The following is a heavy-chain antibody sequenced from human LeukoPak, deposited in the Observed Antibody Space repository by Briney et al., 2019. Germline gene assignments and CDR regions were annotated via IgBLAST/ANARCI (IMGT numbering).Heavy chain of an antibody. CDR1: GASLSSYY. CDR2: INYIRTT. Sequence: ASQSLSLTCTVYGASLSSYYSNWIRQPPGKGLEWVGYINYIRTTDYNPSLKSRVTISLDTSKNRFSLKLSSVSAADTAMYYCARSYSSSDHYDYYGMDGWGQGTTVTVAS. V-gene: IGHV4-59*08. J-gene: IGHJ6*02. CDR3: ARSYSSSDHYDYYGMDG. D-gene: IGHD6-13*01.